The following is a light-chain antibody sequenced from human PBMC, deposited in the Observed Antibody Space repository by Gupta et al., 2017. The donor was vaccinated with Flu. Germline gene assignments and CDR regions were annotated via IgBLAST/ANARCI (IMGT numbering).Light chain of an antibody. CDR3: QQYNAWPRT. CDR1: QGVSNN. J-gene: IGKJ1*01. V-gene: IGKV3-15*01. CDR2: GAS. Sequence: ETIITHSPSTLSASPGERATLSCRASQGVSNNLAWYQQKPGQAPRLLIYGASSRATGIPARFSGSGSGTEFSLTISSLQSEDFAIYYCQQYNAWPRTFGPGTKVEI.